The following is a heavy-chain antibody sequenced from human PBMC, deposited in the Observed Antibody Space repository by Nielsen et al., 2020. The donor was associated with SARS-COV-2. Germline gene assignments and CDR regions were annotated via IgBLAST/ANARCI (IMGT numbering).Heavy chain of an antibody. J-gene: IGHJ6*02. CDR1: GFSLSTSGMC. V-gene: IGHV2-70*01. Sequence: SGPTLVKPTQTLTLTCTFSGFSLSTSGMCVSWIRQPPGKALEWLALIDWDDDKYYSTSLKTRLTISKDTSKNQVVLTMTNMDPVDTATYYCARIPTYGDYYTEYYYGMDVWGQGTTVTVSS. CDR2: IDWDDDK. D-gene: IGHD4-17*01. CDR3: ARIPTYGDYYTEYYYGMDV.